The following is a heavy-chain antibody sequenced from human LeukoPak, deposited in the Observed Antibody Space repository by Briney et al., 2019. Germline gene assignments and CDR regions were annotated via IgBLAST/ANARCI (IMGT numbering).Heavy chain of an antibody. CDR3: AKGFGNALDY. D-gene: IGHD4-23*01. CDR1: GFTFDDYA. Sequence: GGSLRLSYAASGFTFDDYAMHWVRHAPGKGLEWVSLISWDGGSTYYADSVKGRFTISRDNSKNSLYLQMNSLRAEDTALYYCAKGFGNALDYWGQGTLVTVSS. V-gene: IGHV3-43D*04. CDR2: ISWDGGST. J-gene: IGHJ4*02.